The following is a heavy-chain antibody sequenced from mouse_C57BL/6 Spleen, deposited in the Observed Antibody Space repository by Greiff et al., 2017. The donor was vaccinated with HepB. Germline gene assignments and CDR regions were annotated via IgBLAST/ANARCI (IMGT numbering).Heavy chain of an antibody. J-gene: IGHJ4*01. V-gene: IGHV1-52*01. CDR1: GYTFTSYW. D-gene: IGHD1-1*01. CDR2: IDPSDSET. CDR3: ARGDYYGFMDY. Sequence: QVQLQQPGAELVRPGSSVKLSCKASGYTFTSYWMHWVKQRPIQGLEWIGNIDPSDSETHYNQKFKDKATLTVDKSSSTAYMQLSSLTSEASAVYYCARGDYYGFMDYWGQGTSVTVSS.